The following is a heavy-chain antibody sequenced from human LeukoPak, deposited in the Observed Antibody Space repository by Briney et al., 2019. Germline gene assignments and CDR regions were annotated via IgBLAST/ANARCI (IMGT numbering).Heavy chain of an antibody. Sequence: GGSLRLSCAASGFTFSSYSMNWLRQAPGKGLEWVSYISSSSSTIYYADSVKGRFTISRDNAKNSLYLQMNSLRAEDTAVYYCATGGTGTIFGSSLDMDVWGKGTTVTVSS. CDR3: ATGGTGTIFGSSLDMDV. V-gene: IGHV3-48*04. CDR2: ISSSSSTI. CDR1: GFTFSSYS. D-gene: IGHD1-7*01. J-gene: IGHJ6*03.